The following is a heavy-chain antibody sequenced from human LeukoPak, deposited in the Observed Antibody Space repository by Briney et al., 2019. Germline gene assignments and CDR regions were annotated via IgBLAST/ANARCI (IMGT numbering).Heavy chain of an antibody. Sequence: GSVKVSCKASGYSFTDYYIYWVRQAPGLGLEWMGRINPNSGDTQFAQRFQGRVTMTTDTSMTTAYMELTRLISDDTAVYYCARRHFGSGTYVDYWGQGTLVTVSS. CDR3: ARRHFGSGTYVDY. J-gene: IGHJ4*02. CDR1: GYSFTDYY. D-gene: IGHD3-10*01. V-gene: IGHV1-2*02. CDR2: INPNSGDT.